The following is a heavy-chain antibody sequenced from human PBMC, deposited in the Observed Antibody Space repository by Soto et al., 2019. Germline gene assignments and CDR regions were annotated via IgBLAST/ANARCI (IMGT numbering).Heavy chain of an antibody. J-gene: IGHJ3*02. V-gene: IGHV1-2*02. D-gene: IGHD1-26*01. CDR2: INPNSGDT. CDR3: VRDLLSGSRDNAAFDI. CDR1: GYTFTGYY. Sequence: ASVKVSCKASGYTFTGYYIYWVRQAPGQGLEWVGWINPNSGDTNYAQKFQGRVTMTRDTSIRTAYMELSRLRSDDTAVYYCVRDLLSGSRDNAAFDIWGQGTLVTVSS.